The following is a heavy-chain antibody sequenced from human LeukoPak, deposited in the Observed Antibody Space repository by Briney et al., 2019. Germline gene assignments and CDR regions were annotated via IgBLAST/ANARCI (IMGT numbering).Heavy chain of an antibody. CDR1: GGSVTDYY. CDR3: ARGLAPLWFGESNAFDI. D-gene: IGHD3-10*01. CDR2: IYYTGT. J-gene: IGHJ3*02. Sequence: SETLSLTCTVSGGSVTDYYWSWIRQSPGKGLEWIGYIYYTGTSYNPSLKSRVTISVDTSKNQFSLKLSSVTAADTAVYYCARGLAPLWFGESNAFDIWGQGTMVTVSS. V-gene: IGHV4-59*08.